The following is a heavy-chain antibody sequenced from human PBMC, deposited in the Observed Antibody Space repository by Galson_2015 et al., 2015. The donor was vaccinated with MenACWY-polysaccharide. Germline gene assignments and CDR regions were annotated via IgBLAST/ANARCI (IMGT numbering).Heavy chain of an antibody. Sequence: SLRLSCADSAFTLHRYIIHWVRQAPGKGLEWVAAMSHDGYSKYYIDSAKGRFTISRDSSNNVVHLQMDSLRPEDTAVYYRAIEGGSSGRSGYFDPWGQGTLVTVSS. D-gene: IGHD6-19*01. V-gene: IGHV3-30*04. CDR2: MSHDGYSK. CDR1: AFTLHRYI. CDR3: AIEGGSSGRSGYFDP. J-gene: IGHJ4*02.